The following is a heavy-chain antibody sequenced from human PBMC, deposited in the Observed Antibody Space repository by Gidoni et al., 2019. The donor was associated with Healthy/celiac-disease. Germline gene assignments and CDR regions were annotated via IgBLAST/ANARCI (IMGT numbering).Heavy chain of an antibody. Sequence: EVQLLASGGGLVQPGGSLRLSCAASGFTFRSYARSWVRQAPGKGLEWVSAISGRGGSTYYADSVKGRFTISRDNSKNTLYLQMNSLRAEDTAVYYCAKDCGYSSGWYGHFDYWGQGTLVTVSS. CDR2: ISGRGGST. CDR1: GFTFRSYA. V-gene: IGHV3-23*01. CDR3: AKDCGYSSGWYGHFDY. J-gene: IGHJ4*02. D-gene: IGHD6-19*01.